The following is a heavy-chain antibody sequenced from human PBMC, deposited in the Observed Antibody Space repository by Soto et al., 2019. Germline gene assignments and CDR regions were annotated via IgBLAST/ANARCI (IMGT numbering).Heavy chain of an antibody. V-gene: IGHV3-33*01. J-gene: IGHJ4*02. D-gene: IGHD4-17*01. CDR1: GFTFSDYA. CDR2: IWHDGTNK. CDR3: ARPALLVTTFDS. Sequence: QEQLVESGGGVVQPGRSLRLSCAASGFTFSDYAMHWVRQAPGKGLAWVAVIWHDGTNKYYADSVKGRCATSRGNSKNTLFLQIHSLRPEDTAVSYCARPALLVTTFDSWAQGILVTVS.